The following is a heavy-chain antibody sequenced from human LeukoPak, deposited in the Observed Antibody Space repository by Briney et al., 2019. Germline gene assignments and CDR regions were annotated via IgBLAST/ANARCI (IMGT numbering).Heavy chain of an antibody. CDR1: GYTFTSYG. Sequence: GASVKVSCKASGYTFTSYGISWVRQAPGQGLEWMGWISAYNGNTNYAQKLQGRVTMTTDTSTSTAYMELRSLRSDDTAAYYCARSMVYHSSGWYDAFDIWGQGTMVTVSS. J-gene: IGHJ3*02. CDR2: ISAYNGNT. CDR3: ARSMVYHSSGWYDAFDI. V-gene: IGHV1-18*01. D-gene: IGHD6-19*01.